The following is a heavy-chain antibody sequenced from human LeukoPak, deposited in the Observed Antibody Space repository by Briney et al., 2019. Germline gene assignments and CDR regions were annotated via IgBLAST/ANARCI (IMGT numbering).Heavy chain of an antibody. CDR2: IYSGGST. CDR1: GFTVSSNY. V-gene: IGHV3-66*01. J-gene: IGHJ4*02. CDR3: ARDPDDYGDYGAFDY. Sequence: PGGSLRLSCAASGFTVSSNYMSWVRQAPGKGLEWVSVIYSGGSTYYADSVKGRFTISRDNSKNTLYLQMNSLRAEDTAVYYCARDPDDYGDYGAFDYWGQGTLVTVSS. D-gene: IGHD4-17*01.